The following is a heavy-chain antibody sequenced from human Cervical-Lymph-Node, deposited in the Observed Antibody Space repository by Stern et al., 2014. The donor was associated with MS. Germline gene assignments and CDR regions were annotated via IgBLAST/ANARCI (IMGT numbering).Heavy chain of an antibody. CDR3: ARQRYFDY. J-gene: IGHJ4*02. V-gene: IGHV5-51*01. CDR2: IFPGGSDI. Sequence: VQLVESGPEVKRPGESLKISCQASGYTFTSYWIGWVRQMPGKGLEWIAIIFPGGSDIRYSPSSQGQVTISAENSSSTAYLQWNNLKASDTAIYYCARQRYFDYWGQGTLVTVSS. CDR1: GYTFTSYW.